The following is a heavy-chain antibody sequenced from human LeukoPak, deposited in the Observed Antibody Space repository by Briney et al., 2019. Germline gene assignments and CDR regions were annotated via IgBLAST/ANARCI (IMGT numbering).Heavy chain of an antibody. CDR1: GGTFSSYA. V-gene: IGHV1-69*04. J-gene: IGHJ4*02. D-gene: IGHD4-17*01. CDR2: IIPILGIA. CDR3: ARDTVTTKKRCYFDY. Sequence: RASVKVSCKASGGTFSSYAISWVRQAPGQGLEWMGRIIPILGIANYAQKFQGRVTITADKSTSTAYMELSSLRSEDTAVYYCARDTVTTKKRCYFDYWGQGTLVTVSS.